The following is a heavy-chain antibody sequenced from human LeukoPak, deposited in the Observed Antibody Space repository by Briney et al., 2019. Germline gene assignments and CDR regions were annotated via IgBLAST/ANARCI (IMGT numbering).Heavy chain of an antibody. Sequence: TASETLSLTCTVSGGSISSYYWSWIRQPPGKGLEWIGYIYYSGSTNYNPSLKSRVTISVDTSKNQFSLKLSSVTAADTAVYYCARVVGYCSGGSCYRYFDYWGQGTLVTVSS. CDR2: IYYSGST. D-gene: IGHD2-15*01. CDR3: ARVVGYCSGGSCYRYFDY. CDR1: GGSISSYY. J-gene: IGHJ4*02. V-gene: IGHV4-59*01.